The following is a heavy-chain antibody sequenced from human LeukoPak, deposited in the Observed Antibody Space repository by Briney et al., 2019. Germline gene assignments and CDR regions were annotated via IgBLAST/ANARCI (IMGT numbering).Heavy chain of an antibody. D-gene: IGHD1-26*01. J-gene: IGHJ3*02. Sequence: ASVKVSCKASGYTFTSYGISWVRQAPGQGLEWMGWISGYNGNTNYAQKLQGRVTMTTDTSTSTAYMDLSSLRSEDTAVYYCATVPPECGGSYYSDCAFDIWGQGTMVTVSS. CDR1: GYTFTSYG. CDR2: ISGYNGNT. V-gene: IGHV1-18*01. CDR3: ATVPPECGGSYYSDCAFDI.